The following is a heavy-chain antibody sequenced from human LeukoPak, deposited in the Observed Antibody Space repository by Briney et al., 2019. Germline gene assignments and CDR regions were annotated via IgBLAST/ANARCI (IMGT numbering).Heavy chain of an antibody. CDR3: AREPSTGVPDGKFSSDYYFDS. CDR2: INAGNGNT. Sequence: ASVKVSCKASGGTFSSYAISWVRQAPGQRLEWMGWINAGNGNTKNSQKFQGRVTITRDTSASTAYMELSSLRSEDTAVYYCAREPSTGVPDGKFSSDYYFDSWGRGTLVTVSS. V-gene: IGHV1-3*01. J-gene: IGHJ4*02. CDR1: GGTFSSYA. D-gene: IGHD6-13*01.